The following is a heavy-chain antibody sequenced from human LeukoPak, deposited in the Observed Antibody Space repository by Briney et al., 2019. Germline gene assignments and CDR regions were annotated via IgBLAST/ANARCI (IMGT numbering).Heavy chain of an antibody. CDR3: AKDRASSSTGSDY. CDR1: GFTFSSYA. J-gene: IGHJ4*02. Sequence: PGGSLRLSCAASGFTFSSYAMSWVRQAPGKGLEWVSAISGSGGSTYYADSVKGRFTISRDNSKNTLYLQMNSLRAEDTAAYYCAKDRASSSTGSDYWGQGTLVTVSS. V-gene: IGHV3-23*01. CDR2: ISGSGGST. D-gene: IGHD6-6*01.